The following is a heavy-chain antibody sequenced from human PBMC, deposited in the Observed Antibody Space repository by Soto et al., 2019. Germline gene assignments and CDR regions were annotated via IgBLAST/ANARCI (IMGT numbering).Heavy chain of an antibody. D-gene: IGHD1-1*01. V-gene: IGHV1-69*06. J-gene: IGHJ6*02. CDR3: ARSQLERRFYYYYGMDV. CDR1: GGTFSSYA. CDR2: IIPIFGTA. Sequence: SVKVSCKASGGTFSSYAISWVRQAPGQGLEWMGGIIPIFGTANYAQKFQGRVTVTADKSTSTAYMELSSLRSEDTAVYYCARSQLERRFYYYYGMDVWGQGATVTV.